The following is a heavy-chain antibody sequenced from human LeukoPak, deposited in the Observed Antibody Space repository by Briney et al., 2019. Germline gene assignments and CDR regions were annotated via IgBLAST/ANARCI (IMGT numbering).Heavy chain of an antibody. V-gene: IGHV1-2*02. CDR1: GYTFTGHY. J-gene: IGHJ6*03. CDR3: ARTAIAADGTNLRYHYMDG. CDR2: INPNTGDT. Sequence: ASVKVSCKASGYTFTGHYMHWLRQAPGQGLEWMGWINPNTGDTDYAQTFQGRVTMTRDPAIGTAYMELNNLRYDDTAGYYCARTAIAADGTNLRYHYMDGWGKGAKAAV. D-gene: IGHD6-13*01.